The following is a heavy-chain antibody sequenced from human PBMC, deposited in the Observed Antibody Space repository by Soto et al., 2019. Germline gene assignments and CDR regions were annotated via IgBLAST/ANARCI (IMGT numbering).Heavy chain of an antibody. CDR3: ARGDSTDCSNGVCSFFYNHDMDV. CDR2: INPKSGGT. D-gene: IGHD2-8*01. J-gene: IGHJ6*02. V-gene: IGHV1-2*04. Sequence: ASVKVSCKASGYSFTDYHIHWVRQAPGQGLEWLGRINPKSGGTSTAQKFQGWVTMTTDTSISTASMELTRLTSDDTAIYYCARGDSTDCSNGVCSFFYNHDMDVCGQVTTVTVSS. CDR1: GYSFTDYH.